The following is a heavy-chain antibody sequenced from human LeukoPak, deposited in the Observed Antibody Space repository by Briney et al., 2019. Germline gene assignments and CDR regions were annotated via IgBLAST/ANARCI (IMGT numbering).Heavy chain of an antibody. CDR1: GFTLRSVD. V-gene: IGHV3-23*01. CDR2: LSCIDTSCTE. J-gene: IGHJ4*02. D-gene: IGHD1-26*01. CDR3: ASNTELGFDH. Sequence: GRSLRLSCAASGFTLRSVDMSWVCQAPGTGLEWVSTLSCIDTSCTEYYADSVKGRFSISRDNSKNTVFLQMNSLRVEDTAGYYCASNTELGFDHWGQGTLVTVSS.